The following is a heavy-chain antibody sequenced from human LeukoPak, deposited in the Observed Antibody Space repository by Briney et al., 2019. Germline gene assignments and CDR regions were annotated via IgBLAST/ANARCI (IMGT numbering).Heavy chain of an antibody. CDR1: GFTLSSHN. J-gene: IGHJ4*02. Sequence: GGSLRLSCAASGFTLSSHNMNWVRQAPGKGLEWVSFISRDSRNIYYADSVKGRFTISRDNAKNSLFLQMNSLRAEDTAVYYCASPAVAGYFDYWGQGVLVTVSS. CDR2: ISRDSRNI. D-gene: IGHD6-13*01. V-gene: IGHV3-21*01. CDR3: ASPAVAGYFDY.